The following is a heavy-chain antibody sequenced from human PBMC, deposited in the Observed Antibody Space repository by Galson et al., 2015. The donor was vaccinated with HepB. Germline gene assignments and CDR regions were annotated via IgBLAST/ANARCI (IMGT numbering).Heavy chain of an antibody. CDR2: IGSDGSST. V-gene: IGHV3-23*01. D-gene: IGHD3-10*01. CDR3: AKDLGVRGEYYYYGMDV. CDR1: GFTFSSYA. J-gene: IGHJ6*02. Sequence: SLRLSCAASGFTFSSYAMSWVCQAPGKGLEWVSAIGSDGSSTFYADSVKGRSTISRDNSGNTLYLQMNSLRAEDTAIYYCAKDLGVRGEYYYYGMDVWGQGTTVTVSS.